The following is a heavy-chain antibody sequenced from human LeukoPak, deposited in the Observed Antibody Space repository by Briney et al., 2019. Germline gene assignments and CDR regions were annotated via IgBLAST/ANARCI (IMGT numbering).Heavy chain of an antibody. V-gene: IGHV3-7*01. D-gene: IGHD6-19*01. Sequence: PGGSLRLSCAASRFTLSNYWMSWLPQAPGKALEWVVNIKQDGSETYYVDSVKGRFTISRDNAKNSLALQMNRLRADDTAVYYCARQRGSGCLDYWGQGTLVTVSS. J-gene: IGHJ4*02. CDR1: RFTLSNYW. CDR3: ARQRGSGCLDY. CDR2: IKQDGSET.